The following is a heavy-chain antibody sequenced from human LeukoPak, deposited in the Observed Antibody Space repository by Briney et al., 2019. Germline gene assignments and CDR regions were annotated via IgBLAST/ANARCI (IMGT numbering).Heavy chain of an antibody. CDR1: GFTFSDYY. CDR2: ISSSGSTI. V-gene: IGHV3-11*01. D-gene: IGHD3-22*01. CDR3: ARDRMGTCYDSSGYHYHDY. Sequence: GGSLRLSCAASGFTFSDYYMSWIRQAPGKGLEWVSYISSSGSTIYYADSVKGRFTISRDNAKNSLYLQMNSLRAEDTAVYYCARDRMGTCYDSSGYHYHDYWGQGTLVTVSS. J-gene: IGHJ4*02.